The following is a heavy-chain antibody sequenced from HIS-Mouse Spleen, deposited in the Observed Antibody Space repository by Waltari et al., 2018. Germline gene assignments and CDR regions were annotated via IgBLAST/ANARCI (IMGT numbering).Heavy chain of an antibody. D-gene: IGHD6-13*01. Sequence: QLQLQESGPGLVKPSETLSLTCTVPGGSISSSSYYWGWIREPPGKGLEWSGSIYYGGSTYYNPSLKSRVTISVDTSKNQFSLKLSSVTAADTAVYYCAREIPYSSSWYDWYFDLWGRGTLVTVSS. J-gene: IGHJ2*01. CDR1: GGSISSSSYY. V-gene: IGHV4-39*07. CDR3: AREIPYSSSWYDWYFDL. CDR2: IYYGGST.